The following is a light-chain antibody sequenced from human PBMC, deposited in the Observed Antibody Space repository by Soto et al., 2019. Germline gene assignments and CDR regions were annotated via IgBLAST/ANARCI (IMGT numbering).Light chain of an antibody. Sequence: EIVLTQSPATLSLSPGERATLSCRASQRVSSCLAWYQQNPGQAPRLLIYDAANRATGIPARFSGSGSGTDVTLTISSLEPEDFAVYYCQQRCNWPPPFGQGKRLEIK. CDR3: QQRCNWPPP. J-gene: IGKJ5*01. CDR2: DAA. V-gene: IGKV3-11*01. CDR1: QRVSSC.